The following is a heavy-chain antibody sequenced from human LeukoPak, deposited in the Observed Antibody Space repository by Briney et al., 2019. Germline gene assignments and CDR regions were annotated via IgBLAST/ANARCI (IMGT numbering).Heavy chain of an antibody. CDR2: INPNSGDT. Sequence: ASVKVSCKASGYIFTGHHMHWVRQAPGQGLEWMGWINPNSGDTNYAQKFQGRVTMTRDTSIGTAYMELSSLRSDDTAEYYWAREERLLIITTPTFHSEDNWFDPWGQETLVTVSS. CDR3: AREERLLIITTPTFHSEDNWFDP. CDR1: GYIFTGHH. J-gene: IGHJ5*02. V-gene: IGHV1-2*02. D-gene: IGHD3-22*01.